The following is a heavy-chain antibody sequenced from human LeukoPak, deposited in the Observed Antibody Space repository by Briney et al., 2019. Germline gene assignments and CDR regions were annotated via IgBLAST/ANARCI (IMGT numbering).Heavy chain of an antibody. J-gene: IGHJ4*02. CDR1: GGTFSSYA. V-gene: IGHV1-69*13. D-gene: IGHD4-17*01. CDR2: IIPIFGTA. Sequence: GASVKVSCKAYGGTFSSYAISWVRQAPGQRLEWMGGIIPIFGTANYAQKFQGRVTITADESTSTAYMELSSLRSEDTAVYYCAREGVMTTVTTGPFDYWGQGTLVTVSS. CDR3: AREGVMTTVTTGPFDY.